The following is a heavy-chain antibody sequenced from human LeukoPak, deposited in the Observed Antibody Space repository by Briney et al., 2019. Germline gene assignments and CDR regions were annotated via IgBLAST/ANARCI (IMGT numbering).Heavy chain of an antibody. D-gene: IGHD1-14*01. J-gene: IGHJ4*02. CDR1: GFTFNIYN. Sequence: GGSLRLSCAAPGFTFNIYNMNWVRQAPGKGLEWVSSISSGSDYTYYADSVKGRFTISRDNAKNSLFLQMNSLRAEDTAVYYCARDGDQMYEVYDYWGQGTLVTVSS. V-gene: IGHV3-21*06. CDR2: ISSGSDYT. CDR3: ARDGDQMYEVYDY.